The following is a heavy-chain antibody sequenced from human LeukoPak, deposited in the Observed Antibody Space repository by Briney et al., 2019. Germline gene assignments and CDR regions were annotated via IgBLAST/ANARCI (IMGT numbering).Heavy chain of an antibody. Sequence: PGGSLRLSCAASGFSVSNNYMSWVRQAPGKGLEWVTFISIDGSNKYYADSVKDRFTISRDNSENTLYLRMNSLRVDDTAVYYCATASSSRPRFFDSWGQGTLVTVSS. D-gene: IGHD3-16*02. J-gene: IGHJ4*02. V-gene: IGHV3-30-3*01. CDR2: ISIDGSNK. CDR3: ATASSSRPRFFDS. CDR1: GFSVSNNY.